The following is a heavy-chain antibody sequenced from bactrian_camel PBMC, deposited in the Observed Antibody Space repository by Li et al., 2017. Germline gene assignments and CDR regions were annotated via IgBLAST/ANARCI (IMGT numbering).Heavy chain of an antibody. D-gene: IGHD1*01. CDR3: AAGPLRSCSALPNK. CDR1: GFTFSIVS. V-gene: IGHV3S1*01. CDR2: INSDGATT. Sequence: HVQLVESGGGLVQPGGSLRLSCAASGFTFSIVSMYWVHQAPGKGLEWVSSINSDGATTYYADSVKGRFTISKDIAKNTLFLQMSNLKPEDTAMYYCAAGPLRSCSALPNKWGQGTQVTVS. J-gene: IGHJ4*01.